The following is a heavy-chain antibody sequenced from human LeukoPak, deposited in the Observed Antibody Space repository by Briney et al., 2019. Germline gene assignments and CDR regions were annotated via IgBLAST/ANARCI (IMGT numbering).Heavy chain of an antibody. CDR2: LTGSGATT. CDR1: GFTFSSYA. D-gene: IGHD5/OR15-5a*01. V-gene: IGHV3-23*01. J-gene: IGHJ4*02. CDR3: AKEDIVSTMGNFDY. Sequence: PGGSLRLSCAASGFTFSSYAMSRVRQALGKGLEWVSALTGSGATTNYADSVKGRFTISRDNSKNTLFLQMNSLRAEDTAVYYCAKEDIVSTMGNFDYWGQGTLVTVSS.